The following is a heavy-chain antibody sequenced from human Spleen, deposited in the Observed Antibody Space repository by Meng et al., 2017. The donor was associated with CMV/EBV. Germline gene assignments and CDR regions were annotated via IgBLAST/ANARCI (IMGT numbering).Heavy chain of an antibody. V-gene: IGHV4-39*01. CDR1: DGSISSSSYY. D-gene: IGHD3-3*01. Sequence: SETLSLTCTVSDGSISSSSYYWGWIRQPPGKGLEWIGSIYYSGSTYYNPSLKSRVTISVDTSKNQFSLKLSSVTAADTAVYYCARGVLRFLEWLPNDYWGQGTLVTVSS. J-gene: IGHJ4*02. CDR2: IYYSGST. CDR3: ARGVLRFLEWLPNDY.